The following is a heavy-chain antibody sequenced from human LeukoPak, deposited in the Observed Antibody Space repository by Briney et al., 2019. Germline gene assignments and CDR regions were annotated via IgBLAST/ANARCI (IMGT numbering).Heavy chain of an antibody. V-gene: IGHV4-39*02. CDR1: GVSIRSSYYY. D-gene: IGHD1-26*01. CDR2: IYDSGST. CDR3: ARDPYRFAFDI. Sequence: PSETLSLTCTVSGVSIRSSYYYWGWIRQPPGKGLEWIGSIYDSGSTYYNPSLKSRVTISVDTSKNQFSLKLNSVTAADTAVYYCARDPYRFAFDIWGQGTVVLVSS. J-gene: IGHJ3*02.